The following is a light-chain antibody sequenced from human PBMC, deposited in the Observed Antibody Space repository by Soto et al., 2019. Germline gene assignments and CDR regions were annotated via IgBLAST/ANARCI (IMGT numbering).Light chain of an antibody. CDR2: GAS. CDR3: QQYGGSPRT. Sequence: EIVLTQSPGTLSLSPGERATLSCRASQSVSSNYLAWYQQKPGQAPRLLIYGASTRATGIPDRFSGSGSGTAFTLTISRLEPEDFAVYYCQQYGGSPRTFGQGTKLEIK. CDR1: QSVSSNY. J-gene: IGKJ2*01. V-gene: IGKV3-20*01.